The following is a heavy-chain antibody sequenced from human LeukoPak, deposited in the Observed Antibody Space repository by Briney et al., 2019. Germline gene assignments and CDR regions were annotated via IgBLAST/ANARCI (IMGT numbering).Heavy chain of an antibody. CDR1: GGSISSSNYY. Sequence: SETLSLTCTVSGGSISSSNYYWAWLRQPPGKGLEWIGSILYSGTTFYNPSLKSRVTISVDRSRNQFSLKLTSVTAADTAVYYCARETTLGPTSRMDVWGKGTTVTVSS. V-gene: IGHV4-39*02. J-gene: IGHJ6*04. D-gene: IGHD1-26*01. CDR3: ARETTLGPTSRMDV. CDR2: ILYSGTT.